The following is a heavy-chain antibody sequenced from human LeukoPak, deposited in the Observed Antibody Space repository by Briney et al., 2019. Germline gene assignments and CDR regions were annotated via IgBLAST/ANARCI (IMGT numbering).Heavy chain of an antibody. D-gene: IGHD5-18*01. J-gene: IGHJ4*02. CDR3: AREGSAMVSSFDY. CDR1: GYTFTSYD. V-gene: IGHV1-8*03. CDR2: MNPNSGNT. Sequence: ASVKVSCKASGYTFTSYDINWVRQATGQGLEWMGWMNPNSGNTGYAQKFQGRVTITRNTSISTAYMELSSLRSEDTAVYYCAREGSAMVSSFDYWGQGTLVTVSS.